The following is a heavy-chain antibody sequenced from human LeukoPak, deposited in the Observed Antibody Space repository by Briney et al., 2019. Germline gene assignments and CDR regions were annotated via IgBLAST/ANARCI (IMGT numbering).Heavy chain of an antibody. Sequence: GGSLRLSCVASGFTFSSYSMNWVRQAPGKGLEWVSFISSSSRYIYYADSMKGRLTISRDNAENSLYLEMNSLRVEDTAVYYCARDRVVGANVGDARDIWGQGTMVTVSS. CDR2: ISSSSRYI. V-gene: IGHV3-21*01. CDR3: ARDRVVGANVGDARDI. CDR1: GFTFSSYS. D-gene: IGHD1-26*01. J-gene: IGHJ3*02.